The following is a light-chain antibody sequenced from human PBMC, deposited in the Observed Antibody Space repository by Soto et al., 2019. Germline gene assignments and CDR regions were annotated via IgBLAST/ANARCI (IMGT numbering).Light chain of an antibody. CDR3: QKDNSAPFT. CDR1: QGISTY. CDR2: AAS. V-gene: IGKV1-27*01. Sequence: DIQMTQSPSSLSASVGDRVTITCRASQGISTYLAWDQQKRGKVPKLLIYAASTLQSGVPSRFSGSGSGTDFNLTISSLQPEDVATYYCQKDNSAPFTFGPGTKVDL. J-gene: IGKJ3*01.